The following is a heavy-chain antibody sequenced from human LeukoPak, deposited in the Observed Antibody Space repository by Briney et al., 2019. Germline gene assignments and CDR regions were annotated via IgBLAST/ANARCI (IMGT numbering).Heavy chain of an antibody. Sequence: GGSLRLSCAASGFTFSDYYMSWIRQVPGKGLEWISYISGGGGTILYADSVKGRFTISRDNAKNSLYLQMDTLRVEDTAVYYCTRDDIVVHHWGQGTLVTVSS. CDR2: ISGGGGTI. CDR3: TRDDIVVHH. J-gene: IGHJ1*01. D-gene: IGHD2-15*01. V-gene: IGHV3-11*01. CDR1: GFTFSDYY.